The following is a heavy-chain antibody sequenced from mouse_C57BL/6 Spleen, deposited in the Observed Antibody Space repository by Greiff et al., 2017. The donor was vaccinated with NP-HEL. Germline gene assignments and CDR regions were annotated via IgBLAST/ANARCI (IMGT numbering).Heavy chain of an antibody. CDR2: INPNNGGT. CDR3: ARGVTTVQFAY. CDR1: GYTFTDYN. Sequence: VQLQQSGPELVKPGASVKMSCKASGYTFTDYNMPWVKQSHGKSLEWIGYINPNNGGTSYNQKFKGKATLTVNKSSSTAYMELRSLTSEDSAVYYCARGVTTVQFAYWGQGTLVTVSA. V-gene: IGHV1-22*01. D-gene: IGHD2-2*01. J-gene: IGHJ3*01.